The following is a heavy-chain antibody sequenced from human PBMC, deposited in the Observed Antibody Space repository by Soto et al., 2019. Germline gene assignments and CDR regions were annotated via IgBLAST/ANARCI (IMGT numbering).Heavy chain of an antibody. D-gene: IGHD2-2*01. CDR2: TYYRSKWYN. CDR1: GDSVSSNSAA. CDR3: ARDPGCLGVPNSYYSYMDV. J-gene: IGHJ6*03. Sequence: SQTLSLTCAISGDSVSSNSAAWNWIRQSPSRGLEWLGRTYYRSKWYNDYAVSVKSRITINPDTSKNQFSLQLNSVTPEDTAVYYCARDPGCLGVPNSYYSYMDVCGKKTTVTVSS. V-gene: IGHV6-1*01.